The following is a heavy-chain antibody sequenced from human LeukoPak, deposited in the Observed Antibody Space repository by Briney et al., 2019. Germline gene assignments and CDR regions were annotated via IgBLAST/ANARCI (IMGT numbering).Heavy chain of an antibody. J-gene: IGHJ4*02. Sequence: GGSLRPSCAASGFTFSGSAMHWVRQASGKGLEWVGRIRSKANSYATAYAASVKGRFTISRDDSKNTAYLQMNSLKTEDTAVYYCTRLVSSLIAVAGQDYWGQGTLVTVSS. CDR2: IRSKANSYAT. D-gene: IGHD6-19*01. CDR1: GFTFSGSA. V-gene: IGHV3-73*01. CDR3: TRLVSSLIAVAGQDY.